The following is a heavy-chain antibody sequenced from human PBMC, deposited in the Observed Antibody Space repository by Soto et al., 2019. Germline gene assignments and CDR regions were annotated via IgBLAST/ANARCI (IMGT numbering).Heavy chain of an antibody. CDR1: GFKLSGRS. J-gene: IGHJ6*04. CDR3: ARGWFGPDV. Sequence: EVQLVESGGGLVQPGGSLRLSCAASGFKLSGRSMHWVRQAPGKGLVWVSGIDNAGTDSTYADSVKGRFTSSRDNAKNMLYLQMNSLRVEDTAVYYCARGWFGPDVWGKGTTITVSS. CDR2: IDNAGTDS. D-gene: IGHD3-10*01. V-gene: IGHV3-74*01.